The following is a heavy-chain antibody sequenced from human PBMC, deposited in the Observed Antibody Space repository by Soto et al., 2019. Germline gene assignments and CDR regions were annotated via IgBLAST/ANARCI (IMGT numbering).Heavy chain of an antibody. Sequence: PGGSLRLSCAASGFTFSSYAMSWVRQAPGKGLEWVSAISGSGGSTYYADSVKGRFTISRDNSKNTLYLQMNSLRAEDTAVYSCANFWGATAHYYYYGMDVWRQGTTVTVSS. J-gene: IGHJ6*02. D-gene: IGHD3-16*01. V-gene: IGHV3-23*01. CDR2: ISGSGGST. CDR1: GFTFSSYA. CDR3: ANFWGATAHYYYYGMDV.